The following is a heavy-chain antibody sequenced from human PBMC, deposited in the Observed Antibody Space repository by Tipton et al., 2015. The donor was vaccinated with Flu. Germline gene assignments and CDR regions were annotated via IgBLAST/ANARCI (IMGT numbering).Heavy chain of an antibody. V-gene: IGHV4-38-2*01. D-gene: IGHD4-11*01. CDR3: ARRDYSNYVSDPKNWFDP. Sequence: LRLSCAVSGDSISSDFYWAWIRQFPGKGLEWIGTVSRTGSTIYNPSLKSRVTISIDTSKNQFSLNMRSVTAADMAVYYCARRDYSNYVSDPKNWFDPWGPGILVTVSS. CDR1: GDSISSDFY. CDR2: VSRTGST. J-gene: IGHJ5*02.